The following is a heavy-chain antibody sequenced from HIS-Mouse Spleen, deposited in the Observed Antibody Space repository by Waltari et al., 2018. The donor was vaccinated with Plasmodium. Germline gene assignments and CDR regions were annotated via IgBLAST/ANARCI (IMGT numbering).Heavy chain of an antibody. CDR3: ARDRITGTSYFDY. D-gene: IGHD1-7*01. CDR1: GGSISSSSYS. CDR2: IYYSGST. V-gene: IGHV4-39*07. Sequence: QLQLQESGPGLVKLSETLSLTCTVSGGSISSSSYSWAWIRQPPGKGLEWIGSIYYSGSTYYNPSLKSRVTISVDTSKNQFSLKLSSVTAADTAVYYCARDRITGTSYFDYWGQGTLVTVSS. J-gene: IGHJ4*02.